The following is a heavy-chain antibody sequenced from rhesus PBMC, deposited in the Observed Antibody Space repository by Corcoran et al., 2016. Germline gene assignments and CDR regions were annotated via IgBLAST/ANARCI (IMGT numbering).Heavy chain of an antibody. CDR1: GSSISSCYY. D-gene: IGHD6-31*01. V-gene: IGHV4S14*01. Sequence: QVQLQESGPGLVKPSETLSLPCAVSGSSISSCYYWNWIRQPPGKAREWIGGIYGSGGSNYLNPSLKSRVTLSVDTSKNQFSLKLSSVTAADTAVYYCARGMQGGGWYADVSLDVWGRGVLVTVSS. CDR3: ARGMQGGGWYADVSLDV. J-gene: IGHJ5-2*02. CDR2: IYGSGGSN.